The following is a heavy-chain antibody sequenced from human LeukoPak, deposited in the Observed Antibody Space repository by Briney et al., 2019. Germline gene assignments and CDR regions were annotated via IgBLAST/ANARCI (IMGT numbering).Heavy chain of an antibody. J-gene: IGHJ3*02. CDR3: ARDRPSIVVVPAAIKADAFDI. V-gene: IGHV4-31*03. CDR2: IYYSGST. Sequence: SQTLSLICTVSGGSISSGGYYWSWIRQHPGKGLEWIGYIYYSGSTYYNPSLKSRVTISVDTSKNQFSLKLSSVTAADTAVYYCARDRPSIVVVPAAIKADAFDIWGQGTMVTVSS. D-gene: IGHD2-2*01. CDR1: GGSISSGGYY.